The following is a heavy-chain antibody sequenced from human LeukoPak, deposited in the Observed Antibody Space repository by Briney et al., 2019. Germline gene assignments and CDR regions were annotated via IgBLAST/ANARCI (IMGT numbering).Heavy chain of an antibody. Sequence: KPSETLSLTCTVSSYSISSGYHWGWIRQPPGKGLEWIGNIYRSGITYYNPSLKSRATMSVDTSKNQFSLKLSSVTAADTAIYYCARVNWVVDYWGQGTLVTVSS. CDR3: ARVNWVVDY. CDR1: SYSISSGYH. V-gene: IGHV4-38-2*02. CDR2: IYRSGIT. J-gene: IGHJ4*02. D-gene: IGHD1-1*01.